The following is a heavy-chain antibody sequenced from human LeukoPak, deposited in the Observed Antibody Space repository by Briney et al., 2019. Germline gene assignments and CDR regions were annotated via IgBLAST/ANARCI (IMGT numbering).Heavy chain of an antibody. V-gene: IGHV4-39*07. CDR2: IYYSGST. CDR3: ARAFYPGYYSYMAV. CDR1: GGSISSSYY. Sequence: SETLSLTCTVSGGSISSSYYWGWIRQPPGKGLEWIGSIYYSGSTYYNPSLKSRVTISVDTSKNQFSLKLSSVTAADTAVYYCARAFYPGYYSYMAVWGKGTTVTVSS. J-gene: IGHJ6*03. D-gene: IGHD3-3*02.